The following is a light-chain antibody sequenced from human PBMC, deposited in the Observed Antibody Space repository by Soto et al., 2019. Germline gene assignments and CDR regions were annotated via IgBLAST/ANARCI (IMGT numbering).Light chain of an antibody. Sequence: EIVLTQSPSTLSLSPGERATLSCRASQSVSSYLAWHQQKPGQAPRLLIYDASNRATGIPARFSGSGSGIDFTLTISSLEPEDFAVYYCQQRSNWPPTFGQGTRLEIK. CDR3: QQRSNWPPT. V-gene: IGKV3-11*01. CDR1: QSVSSY. CDR2: DAS. J-gene: IGKJ5*01.